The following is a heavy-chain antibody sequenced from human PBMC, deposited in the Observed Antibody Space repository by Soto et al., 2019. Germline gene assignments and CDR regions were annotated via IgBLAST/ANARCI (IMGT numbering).Heavy chain of an antibody. J-gene: IGHJ4*02. Sequence: AAVKVTCKASGGTFSSYAISWGRQAPGQGLEWMGWISAYNGNTNYAQKLQGRVTMTTDTSTSTAYMELRSLRSDDSSVYYCARDLGDLLAYWGQGTLVPVSS. V-gene: IGHV1-18*01. CDR1: GGTFSSYA. CDR3: ARDLGDLLAY. D-gene: IGHD2-21*01. CDR2: ISAYNGNT.